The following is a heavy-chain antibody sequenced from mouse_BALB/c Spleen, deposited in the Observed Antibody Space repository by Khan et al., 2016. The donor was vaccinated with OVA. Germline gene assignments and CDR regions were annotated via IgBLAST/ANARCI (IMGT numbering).Heavy chain of an antibody. J-gene: IGHJ3*01. CDR3: ARSGYGFGAY. D-gene: IGHD3-2*02. CDR1: GYAFSDYL. CDR2: INPGSGDT. V-gene: IGHV1-54*01. Sequence: LQQSGAELVRPGTSLKVSCKASGYAFSDYLIEWLKQRPGQGLEWIGMINPGSGDTKFNEKLKAKAALTADKSSRTAYMQLSSLTSDDSAVYFCARSGYGFGAYWGQGTLVTVSA.